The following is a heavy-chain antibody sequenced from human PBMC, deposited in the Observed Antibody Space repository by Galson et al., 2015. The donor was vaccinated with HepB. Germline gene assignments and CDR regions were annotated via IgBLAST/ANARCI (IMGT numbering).Heavy chain of an antibody. CDR2: IDWDDDK. CDR1: GFSLSTSGMR. V-gene: IGHV2-70*04. Sequence: PALVKPTQTLTLTCTFSGFSLSTSGMRVSWIRRPPGKALEWLARIDWDDDKFYSTSLKTRLTISKDTSKNQVVLTMTNMDPVDTATYYCARITDYYYYGMDVWGQGTTVTVSS. CDR3: ARITDYYYYGMDV. J-gene: IGHJ6*02.